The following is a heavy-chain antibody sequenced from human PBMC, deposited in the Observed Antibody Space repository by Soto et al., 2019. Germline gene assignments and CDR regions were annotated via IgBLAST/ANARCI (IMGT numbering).Heavy chain of an antibody. CDR2: ISAYNGNT. Sequence: ASVKVASKASGDTFTSYGNNWVRQAPGQGLEWMGWISAYNGNTNYAQKLQGRVTMTTDTYTSTAYMELRSLRSDDTAVYYCARDNHYYDSSGYPDYWGQGTLVTVSS. D-gene: IGHD3-22*01. CDR3: ARDNHYYDSSGYPDY. J-gene: IGHJ4*02. CDR1: GDTFTSYG. V-gene: IGHV1-18*01.